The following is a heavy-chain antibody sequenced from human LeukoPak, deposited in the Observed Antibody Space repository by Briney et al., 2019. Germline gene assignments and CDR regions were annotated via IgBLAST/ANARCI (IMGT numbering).Heavy chain of an antibody. Sequence: SSETLSLTCTVSGGSISSYYWSRIRQPPGKGLEWIGYIYTSGSTNYNPSLKSRVTISVDTSKNQFSLKLSSVTAADTAVYYCARKYYYDSSGYGVDAFDIWGQGTMVTVSS. CDR1: GGSISSYY. D-gene: IGHD3-22*01. V-gene: IGHV4-4*09. J-gene: IGHJ3*02. CDR2: IYTSGST. CDR3: ARKYYYDSSGYGVDAFDI.